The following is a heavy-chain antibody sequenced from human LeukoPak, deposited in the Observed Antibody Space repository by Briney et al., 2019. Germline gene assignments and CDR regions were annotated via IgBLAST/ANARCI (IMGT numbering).Heavy chain of an antibody. CDR3: ARAPSGFTYGPGDH. J-gene: IGHJ4*02. V-gene: IGHV1-18*01. CDR2: ISTYDGNA. Sequence: ASVKVSCKASGYSFTSYGITWVRQAPGQGLEWMGWISTYDGNANYAQKLQGRVTMTTNTSTITAYMELRSLRSDDTAVYYCARAPSGFTYGPGDHWGQGTLVTVSS. CDR1: GYSFTSYG. D-gene: IGHD5-18*01.